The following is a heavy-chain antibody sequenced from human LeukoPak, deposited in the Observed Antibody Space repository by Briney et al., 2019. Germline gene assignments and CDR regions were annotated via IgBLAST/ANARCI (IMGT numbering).Heavy chain of an antibody. D-gene: IGHD3-9*01. V-gene: IGHV1-2*02. J-gene: IGHJ4*02. CDR2: INPNNGDT. CDR3: ARDSNYYDSTDYLDH. CDR1: GYTFSGYY. Sequence: ASVKVSCKASGYTFSGYYIHWIRQAPGQGLEWMGWINPNNGDTKYAQTFHGRVTMTRDTSIRTAYMELSGLRYDDTALYHCARDSNYYDSTDYLDHWGQGSQIIVSS.